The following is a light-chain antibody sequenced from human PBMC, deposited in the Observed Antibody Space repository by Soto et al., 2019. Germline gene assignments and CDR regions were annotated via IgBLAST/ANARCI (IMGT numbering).Light chain of an antibody. V-gene: IGKV3-11*01. J-gene: IGKJ4*01. CDR1: QYVGNV. CDR2: SAS. CDR3: QQRSNWPPT. Sequence: EIVLTQSPATLSLSPGERATLSCRASQYVGNVLVWYHQKRGQAPRLLIYSASNRATGIPARFSGSGSGTDFTLTISSLEPEDVAAYYCQQRSNWPPTFGGGTKVEIK.